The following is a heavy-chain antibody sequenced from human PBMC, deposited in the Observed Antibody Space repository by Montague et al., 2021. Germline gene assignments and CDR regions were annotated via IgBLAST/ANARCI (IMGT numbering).Heavy chain of an antibody. D-gene: IGHD4-17*01. CDR3: ARVGATVTAPFDF. V-gene: IGHV4-31*11. CDR1: GGSISSTAYY. Sequence: QSLSLTCAVSGGSISSTAYYWSWIRQHPGKGLEWIGYIYYSGSTYYNPSLKSRVTISVDTSQNQFSLNLNSVTAAATAVYYCARVGATVTAPFDFWGQGTLVTVSS. J-gene: IGHJ4*02. CDR2: IYYSGST.